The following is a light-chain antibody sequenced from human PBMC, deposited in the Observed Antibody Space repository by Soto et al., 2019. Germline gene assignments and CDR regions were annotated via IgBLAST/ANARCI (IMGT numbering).Light chain of an antibody. CDR1: QSVLYSSNNKNY. V-gene: IGKV4-1*01. Sequence: DIVMTQSPDSLAVSLGERATINCKSSQSVLYSSNNKNYLAWYQQRPGQPHKLIIYLASTRESRVPDRFSGSGSGTDFPLTITSLQAEEVAVYYCKQYARTPHTFGQGTKLEIK. CDR3: KQYARTPHT. CDR2: LAS. J-gene: IGKJ2*01.